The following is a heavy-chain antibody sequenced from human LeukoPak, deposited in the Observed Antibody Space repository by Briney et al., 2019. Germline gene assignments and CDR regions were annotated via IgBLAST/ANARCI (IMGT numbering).Heavy chain of an antibody. V-gene: IGHV4-39*01. D-gene: IGHD2-15*01. CDR3: ARRVRAYCSGGSCYDDWYFDL. Sequence: SETLSLTCTVSGGSISSSSYYWGWIRQPPGKGLEWIGSIYDSGSTYCNPSLKSRVSISVDTSKNQFSLKLSSVTAADAAVYYCARRVRAYCSGGSCYDDWYFDLWGRGTLVTVSS. CDR1: GGSISSSSYY. CDR2: IYDSGST. J-gene: IGHJ2*01.